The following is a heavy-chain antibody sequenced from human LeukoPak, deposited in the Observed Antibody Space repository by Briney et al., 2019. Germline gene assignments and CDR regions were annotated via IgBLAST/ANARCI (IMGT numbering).Heavy chain of an antibody. CDR2: IYHSGST. J-gene: IGHJ3*02. D-gene: IGHD4-17*01. CDR1: GGSISSSNW. V-gene: IGHV4-4*02. Sequence: SETLSLTCAVSGGSISSSNWWTWVRQPPGKGLEWIGEIYHSGSTNYNPSLKSRVTISVDKSKNQFSLKLSSVTAADTAVYYCARDYGDYGGAFDIWGQGTMVTVSS. CDR3: ARDYGDYGGAFDI.